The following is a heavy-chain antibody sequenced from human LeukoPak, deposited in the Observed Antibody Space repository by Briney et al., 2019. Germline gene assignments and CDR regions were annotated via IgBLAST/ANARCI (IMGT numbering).Heavy chain of an antibody. D-gene: IGHD6-19*01. CDR3: TRAVAGHPD. Sequence: PSETLSLTCAVSGVAFSNYYWSWVRQSPTKGLEWIGEINHSGYTNYNPSLKSRVTISIDTSKNQFSLMVTSVTAADTGVYYCTRAVAGHPDWSQGTLVTVAS. CDR1: GVAFSNYY. CDR2: INHSGYT. J-gene: IGHJ4*02. V-gene: IGHV4-34*01.